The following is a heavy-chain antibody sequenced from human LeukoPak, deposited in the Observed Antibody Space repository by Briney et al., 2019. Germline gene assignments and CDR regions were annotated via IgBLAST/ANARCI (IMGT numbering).Heavy chain of an antibody. Sequence: GESLKISCKGSGYTLTSYWIGWVRQMPGKGLEWRGIIYPGDSDTRDSPSFQGQVTISADKSITTAYLEWSSLKGSDTAMYYCARDAGTGTRWYFDYWGQGTLVTVSS. CDR2: IYPGDSDT. CDR3: ARDAGTGTRWYFDY. V-gene: IGHV5-51*01. J-gene: IGHJ4*02. D-gene: IGHD1-1*01. CDR1: GYTLTSYW.